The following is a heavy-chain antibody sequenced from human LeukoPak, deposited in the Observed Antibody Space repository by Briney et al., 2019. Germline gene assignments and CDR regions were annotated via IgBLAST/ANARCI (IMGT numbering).Heavy chain of an antibody. J-gene: IGHJ3*02. D-gene: IGHD5-18*01. Sequence: ASVEVSCKASGYTFTGYYMHWVRQAPGQGLEWMGWINPNSGGTNYAQKFQGRVTMTRDTSISTAYMELRSLRSDDTAVYYCARVREYSYDHDAFDIWGQGTMVTVSS. CDR2: INPNSGGT. V-gene: IGHV1-2*02. CDR3: ARVREYSYDHDAFDI. CDR1: GYTFTGYY.